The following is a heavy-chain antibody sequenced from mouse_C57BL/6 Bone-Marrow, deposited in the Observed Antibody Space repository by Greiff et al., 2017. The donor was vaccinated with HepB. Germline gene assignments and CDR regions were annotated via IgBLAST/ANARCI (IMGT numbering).Heavy chain of an antibody. D-gene: IGHD2-5*01. V-gene: IGHV5-15*01. CDR3: ARPSDYSNSFAY. Sequence: EVHLVESGGGLVQPGGSLKLSCAASGFTFSDYGMAWVRQAPRKGPEWVAFISNLAYSIYYADTVTGRFTISRENAKNTLYLEMSSLRSEDTAMYYCARPSDYSNSFAYWGQGTLVTVSA. J-gene: IGHJ3*01. CDR1: GFTFSDYG. CDR2: ISNLAYSI.